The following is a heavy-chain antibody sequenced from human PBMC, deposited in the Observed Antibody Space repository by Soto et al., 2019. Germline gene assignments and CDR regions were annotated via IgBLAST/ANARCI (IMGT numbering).Heavy chain of an antibody. Sequence: GGSLRLSCAASGFTFSSHSMNWVRQAPGKGLEWVSSISGSSNYVHYADSLKGRFTISRDNAKKSLYLQMNSLRAEDTAVYYCARDLSSADYEKHLDYWGQGTLVTVSS. CDR2: ISGSSNYV. CDR3: ARDLSSADYEKHLDY. J-gene: IGHJ4*02. V-gene: IGHV3-21*01. D-gene: IGHD4-17*01. CDR1: GFTFSSHS.